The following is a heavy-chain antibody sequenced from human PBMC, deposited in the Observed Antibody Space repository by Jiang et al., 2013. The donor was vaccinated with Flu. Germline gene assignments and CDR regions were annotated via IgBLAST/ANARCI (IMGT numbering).Heavy chain of an antibody. CDR3: ARGPAAGTSDYFDY. V-gene: IGHV4-59*01. Sequence: SISSYYWSWIRQPPGKGLEWIGYIFYSGSTNYNPSLKSRVTISVDTSKNQFSLKLTSVTAADTAVYYCARGPAAGTSDYFDYWGQGTLVTASS. CDR1: SISSYY. J-gene: IGHJ4*02. D-gene: IGHD6-13*01. CDR2: IFYSGST.